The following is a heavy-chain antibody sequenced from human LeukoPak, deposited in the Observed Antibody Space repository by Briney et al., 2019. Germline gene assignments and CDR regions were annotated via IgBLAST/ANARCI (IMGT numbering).Heavy chain of an antibody. J-gene: IGHJ4*02. Sequence: SETLSLTCAVYGGSFSGYYWSWIRQPPGKGLEWIGEINHSGGTNYNPSLKSRVTISVDTSKNQFSLKLSSVTAADTAVYYCARFSRDYGDYYPFDYWGQGTLVTVSS. CDR3: ARFSRDYGDYYPFDY. D-gene: IGHD4-17*01. CDR2: INHSGGT. V-gene: IGHV4-34*01. CDR1: GGSFSGYY.